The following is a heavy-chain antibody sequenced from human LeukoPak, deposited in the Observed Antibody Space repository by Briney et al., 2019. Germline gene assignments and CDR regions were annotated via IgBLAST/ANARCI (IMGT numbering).Heavy chain of an antibody. Sequence: GGSLRLSCAASGFTVITNDMTWVRQAPGKGLEWVSVLYSDGNTKYADYVQGRFTISRDNSKNTLYLEMNSLSPDDTAVYYCARGVEPLAANTLAYWGQGTLVTVSS. J-gene: IGHJ4*02. CDR1: GFTVITND. CDR3: ARGVEPLAANTLAY. V-gene: IGHV3-53*01. CDR2: LYSDGNT. D-gene: IGHD1-14*01.